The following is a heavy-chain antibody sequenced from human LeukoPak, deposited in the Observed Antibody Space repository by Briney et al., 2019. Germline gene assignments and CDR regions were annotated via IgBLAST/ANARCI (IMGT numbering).Heavy chain of an antibody. CDR1: GFTFSDYY. D-gene: IGHD1-26*01. CDR2: ISSSGSTI. Sequence: GGSLRLSCAASGFTFSDYYMSWIRQAPGKGLEWVSYISSSGSTIYYADSVKGRFTISRDNAKNSLYLQMNSLRAEDTAVYYCAKDSRRERIVGSTTRGVNDYWGQGTLVTVSS. CDR3: AKDSRRERIVGSTTRGVNDY. J-gene: IGHJ4*02. V-gene: IGHV3-11*04.